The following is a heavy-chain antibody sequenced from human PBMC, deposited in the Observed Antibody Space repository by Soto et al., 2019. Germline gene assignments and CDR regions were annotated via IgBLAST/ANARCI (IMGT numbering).Heavy chain of an antibody. V-gene: IGHV4-59*01. CDR3: ARGVGVVARAFDI. CDR1: GGSISSYY. D-gene: IGHD5-12*01. Sequence: PSETLSLTCTVSGGSISSYYWSWIRQPPGKGLEWIGYTYYSGSTNYNPSLKSRVTISVDTSKNQFSLKLISVTAADTAVYYCARGVGVVARAFDIWGQGTMVTVSS. CDR2: TYYSGST. J-gene: IGHJ3*02.